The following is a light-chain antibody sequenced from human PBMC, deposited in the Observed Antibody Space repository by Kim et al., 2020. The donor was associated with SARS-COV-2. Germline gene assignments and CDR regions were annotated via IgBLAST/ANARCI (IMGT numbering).Light chain of an antibody. CDR2: AAS. V-gene: IGKV1-16*02. CDR1: QGIDNY. CDR3: QHYYTSPYT. Sequence: DILMTQSPSSLSASVGDRVTITCRASQGIDNYLVWFQQKPGKAPKSLIFAASRLQSGVPSKFSGSGYGTDFTLTISSLQPEDFATYYCQHYYTSPYTFGQGTKLEI. J-gene: IGKJ2*01.